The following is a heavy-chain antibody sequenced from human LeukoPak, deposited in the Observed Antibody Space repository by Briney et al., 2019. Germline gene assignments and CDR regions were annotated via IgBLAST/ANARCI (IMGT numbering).Heavy chain of an antibody. D-gene: IGHD1-26*01. CDR1: GFTFSSYS. CDR2: ISGSGGST. J-gene: IGHJ4*02. CDR3: AKDPNSGSYYPYYFDY. Sequence: GGSLRLSCAASGFTFSSYSMNWVRQAPGKGLEWVSAISGSGGSTYYADSVKGRFTISRDNSKNTLYLQMNSLRAEDTAVYYCAKDPNSGSYYPYYFDYWGQGTLVTVSS. V-gene: IGHV3-23*01.